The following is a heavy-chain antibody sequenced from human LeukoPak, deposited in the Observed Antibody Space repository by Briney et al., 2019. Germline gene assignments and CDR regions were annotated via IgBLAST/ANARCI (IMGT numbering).Heavy chain of an antibody. Sequence: SETLSLTCTVSGTFISPYHWSWFRQSAGKGLERIGLLYSRGGSNYSPSLKSRLTISPENSKNQFSLRLSSVTAADTAVYYCARVLCVSNGICYAFDIWGQGTTVIVS. CDR1: GTFISPYH. J-gene: IGHJ3*02. D-gene: IGHD2-8*01. CDR2: LYSRGGS. V-gene: IGHV4-4*07. CDR3: ARVLCVSNGICYAFDI.